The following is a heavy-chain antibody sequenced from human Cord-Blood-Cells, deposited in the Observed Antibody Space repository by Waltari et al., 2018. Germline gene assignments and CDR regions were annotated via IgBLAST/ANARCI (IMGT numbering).Heavy chain of an antibody. V-gene: IGHV3-30*18. CDR3: AKPLGILGAFDI. J-gene: IGHJ3*02. CDR2: ISYDGSNK. D-gene: IGHD3-16*01. Sequence: QVQLVESGGGVVQPGRSLRLSCAASGFTFSSYGMHLVRQAPDKGLEWVAVISYDGSNKYYADSVKGRFTISRDNSKNTLYLQMNSLRAEDTAVYYCAKPLGILGAFDIWGQGTMVTVSS. CDR1: GFTFSSYG.